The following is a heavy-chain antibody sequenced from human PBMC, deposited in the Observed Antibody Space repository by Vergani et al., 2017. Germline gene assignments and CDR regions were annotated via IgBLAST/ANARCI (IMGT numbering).Heavy chain of an antibody. CDR1: GFTFSSYA. CDR3: ATDGRGQWLGDMRAFDI. J-gene: IGHJ3*02. V-gene: IGHV3-30-3*01. CDR2: ISYDGSNK. Sequence: QVQLVESGGGVVQPGRSLRLSCAASGFTFSSYAMHWVRQAPGKGLEWVAVISYDGSNKYYADSVKGRFTISRDNSKNTLYLQMNSLRAEDTAVYYCATDGRGQWLGDMRAFDIWGQGTMVTVSS. D-gene: IGHD6-19*01.